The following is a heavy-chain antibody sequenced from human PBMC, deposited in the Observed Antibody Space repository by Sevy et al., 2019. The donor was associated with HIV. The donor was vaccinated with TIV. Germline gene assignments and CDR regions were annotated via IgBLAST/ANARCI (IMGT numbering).Heavy chain of an antibody. CDR3: ARDRDADYGSNPLDS. V-gene: IGHV3-7*01. D-gene: IGHD4-17*01. CDR2: IKSDGNEK. CDR1: GFSITSYW. J-gene: IGHJ4*02. Sequence: AGSLRLSCAASGFSITSYWMDWVRQGPGKGLEWVANIKSDGNEKYYVNSVKGRFTISRDNAMNAVFLQMDSLTVEDTGVYYCARDRDADYGSNPLDSWGQGTLVTVSS.